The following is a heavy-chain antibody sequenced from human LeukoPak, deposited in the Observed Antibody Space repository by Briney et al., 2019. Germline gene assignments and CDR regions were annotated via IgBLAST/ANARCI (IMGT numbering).Heavy chain of an antibody. CDR2: IKQDGSEK. CDR1: GFTLSSYW. J-gene: IGHJ6*04. V-gene: IGHV3-7*01. D-gene: IGHD3-10*02. Sequence: GGSLGLSCAASGFTLSSYWMSWVRQAPGRGLEGGANIKQDGSEKYYVDSVKGRFTISRDNAKHSLYLQMNSLRAEDTAVYYCAELGITMIGGVWGKGTTVTVSS. CDR3: AELGITMIGGV.